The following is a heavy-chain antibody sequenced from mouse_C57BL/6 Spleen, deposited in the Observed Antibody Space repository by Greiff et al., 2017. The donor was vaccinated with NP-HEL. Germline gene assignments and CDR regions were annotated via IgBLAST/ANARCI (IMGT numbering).Heavy chain of an antibody. J-gene: IGHJ4*01. D-gene: IGHD2-2*01. CDR2: IYPSDSET. CDR3: AREGIGLYYYAMDY. V-gene: IGHV1-61*01. CDR1: GYTFTSYW. Sequence: QVQLQQPGAELVRPGSSVKLSCKASGYTFTSYWMDWVKQRPGQGLEWIGNIYPSDSETHYNQKFKDKATLTVDKSSSTAYMQLSSLTSEDSAVYYCAREGIGLYYYAMDYWGQGTSVTVSS.